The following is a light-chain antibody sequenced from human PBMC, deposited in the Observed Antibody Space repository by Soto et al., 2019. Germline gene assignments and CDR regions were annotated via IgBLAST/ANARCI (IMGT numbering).Light chain of an antibody. J-gene: IGKJ1*01. Sequence: DIPMTQSPSSLSAYVGDRVTITCRASQTISNFLNWYQQKPGKAPNLLIYAASGLQSGVPSRFSASGSGTDFTLNITSLQPEDFATYFCQQSFSTPRTFGQGTRLELK. CDR1: QTISNF. CDR2: AAS. CDR3: QQSFSTPRT. V-gene: IGKV1-39*01.